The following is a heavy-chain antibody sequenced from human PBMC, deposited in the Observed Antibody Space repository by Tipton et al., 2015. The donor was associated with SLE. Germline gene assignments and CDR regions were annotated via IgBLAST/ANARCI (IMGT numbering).Heavy chain of an antibody. CDR3: ARVSDYYDSSGYYPASYYFDY. V-gene: IGHV4-39*07. CDR1: GGSIRSSSYY. D-gene: IGHD3-22*01. J-gene: IGHJ4*02. Sequence: TLSLTCTVSGGSIRSSSYYWGWIRQPPGKGLEWIGSIYYSGSTYYNPSLKSRVTISVDTSKNQFSLKLSSVTAADTAVYYCARVSDYYDSSGYYPASYYFDYWGQGTLVTVSS. CDR2: IYYSGST.